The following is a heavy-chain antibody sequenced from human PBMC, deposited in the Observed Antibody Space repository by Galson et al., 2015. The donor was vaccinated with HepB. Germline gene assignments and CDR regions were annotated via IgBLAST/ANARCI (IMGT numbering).Heavy chain of an antibody. CDR3: AYYGGGALEV. Sequence: SLRLSCAASGFAFSHYWMYWVRQVPGKGLTWVSRINGDGRTTTYADSVKGRFTISRDNAKNTLYLQMNSLRVEDTAVYYCAYYGGGALEVWGQGTMVTVSS. J-gene: IGHJ3*01. CDR1: GFAFSHYW. V-gene: IGHV3-74*01. D-gene: IGHD4-23*01. CDR2: INGDGRTT.